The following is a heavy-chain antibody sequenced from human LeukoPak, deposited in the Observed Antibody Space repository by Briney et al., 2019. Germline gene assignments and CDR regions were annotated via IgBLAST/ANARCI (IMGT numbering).Heavy chain of an antibody. V-gene: IGHV4-59*01. J-gene: IGHJ2*01. CDR1: GGSISSYY. CDR3: ARGTLDQLANWYFDL. Sequence: SETLSLTCTVSGGSISSYYWSWIRQPPGKGLEWIGYIYYSGSTNYNPSLKSRVTISVDTSKNQFSLKLSSVTAADTAVYYCARGTLDQLANWYFDLWGRGTLVTVSS. CDR2: IYYSGST. D-gene: IGHD6-6*01.